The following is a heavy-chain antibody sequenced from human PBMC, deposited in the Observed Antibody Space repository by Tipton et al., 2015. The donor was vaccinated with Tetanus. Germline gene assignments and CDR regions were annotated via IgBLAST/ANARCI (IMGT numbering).Heavy chain of an antibody. CDR1: GDSVSGYY. D-gene: IGHD1-20*01. Sequence: TLSLTCTVSGDSVSGYYWSWIRQPPGKGLEWVGYVYCTGDTNYNPSLKSRVTISMDRSENQFSLRLSSVTAADTAVYYCARRRYTWNRGGFDIWGQGTMVTVSS. CDR2: VYCTGDT. CDR3: ARRRYTWNRGGFDI. V-gene: IGHV4-59*02. J-gene: IGHJ3*02.